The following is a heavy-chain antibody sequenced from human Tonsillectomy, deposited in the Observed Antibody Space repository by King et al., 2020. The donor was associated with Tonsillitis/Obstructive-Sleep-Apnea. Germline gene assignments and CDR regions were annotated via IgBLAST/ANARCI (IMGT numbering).Heavy chain of an antibody. CDR3: AKESYCGGDCYSQYFDL. CDR1: GFTFDDYA. CDR2: ISWNSGSI. Sequence: VQLVESGGGLVQPGRSLGLSCAASGFTFDDYAMHWVRQAPGKGLEWVSGISWNSGSIGYADSVKGRFTISRDNAKNSLYLQMNSLRAEDTALYYCAKESYCGGDCYSQYFDLWGRGTLVTVSS. V-gene: IGHV3-9*01. D-gene: IGHD2-21*01. J-gene: IGHJ2*01.